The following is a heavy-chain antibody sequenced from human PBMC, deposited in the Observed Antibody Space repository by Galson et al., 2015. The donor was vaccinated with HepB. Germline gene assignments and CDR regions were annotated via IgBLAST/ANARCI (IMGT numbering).Heavy chain of an antibody. CDR3: ARAGWELLLGYYYYYGMDV. D-gene: IGHD1-26*01. CDR1: GDSVSSNSAA. V-gene: IGHV6-1*01. J-gene: IGHJ6*02. Sequence: CAISGDSVSSNSAAWNWIRQSPSRGLEWLGRTYYRSKWYNDYAVSVKSRITINPDTSKNQFSLQLNSVTPEDTAVYYCARAGWELLLGYYYYYGMDVWGQGTTVTISS. CDR2: TYYRSKWYN.